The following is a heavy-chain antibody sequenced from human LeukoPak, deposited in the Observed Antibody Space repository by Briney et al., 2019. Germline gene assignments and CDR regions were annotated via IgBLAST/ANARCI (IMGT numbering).Heavy chain of an antibody. V-gene: IGHV4-4*07. Sequence: PSETLSLTCTVSGGSISSYYWDWIRQPAGKGLEWIGRIYTSESTYYNPSLRSRVTMSVDTSKNQFSLKLTSVTAADTAVYYCAGDRGGDYGCFDPWGQGTLVTVSS. CDR1: GGSISSYY. D-gene: IGHD4-17*01. CDR2: IYTSEST. CDR3: AGDRGGDYGCFDP. J-gene: IGHJ5*02.